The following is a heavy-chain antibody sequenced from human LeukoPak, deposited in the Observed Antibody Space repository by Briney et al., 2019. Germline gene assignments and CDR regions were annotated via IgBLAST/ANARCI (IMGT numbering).Heavy chain of an antibody. V-gene: IGHV3-30*04. D-gene: IGHD4-17*01. CDR3: ARDRVPYGDYADAFDI. CDR2: ISYDGSNK. CDR1: GFTFSSYA. Sequence: GGSLRLSCAASGFTFSSYAMHWVRQAPGKGLEWVAVISYDGSNKYYADSVKGRFTISRDNSKNTLYLQMNSLRAEDTAVYYCARDRVPYGDYADAFDIWGQGTMVTVSS. J-gene: IGHJ3*02.